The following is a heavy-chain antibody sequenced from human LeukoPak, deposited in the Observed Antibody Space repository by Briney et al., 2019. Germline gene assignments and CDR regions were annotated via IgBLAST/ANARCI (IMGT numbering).Heavy chain of an antibody. Sequence: SETLSLTCTVSGGSISGSTYYWGWIRQPPGKGLEWIGSYSGSTDYNPSLKSRVAISVDTSKSQFSLRLRSVTAADTAVYYCARHGPTRKQWLVGYYFDYWGQGTLVTVSS. J-gene: IGHJ4*02. CDR1: GGSISGSTYY. CDR3: ARHGPTRKQWLVGYYFDY. D-gene: IGHD6-19*01. CDR2: YSGST. V-gene: IGHV4-39*01.